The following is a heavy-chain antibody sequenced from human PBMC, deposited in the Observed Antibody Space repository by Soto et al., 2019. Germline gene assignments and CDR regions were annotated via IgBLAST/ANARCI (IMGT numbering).Heavy chain of an antibody. D-gene: IGHD3-10*01. J-gene: IGHJ4*02. CDR2: IYSSGST. V-gene: IGHV4-59*01. CDR3: ARTPTYGSGSSFDY. CDR1: SGSISSYY. Sequence: SETLSLTCTVSSGSISSYYWNWIRQPPGRGLEWIGYIYSSGSTKYNPSLKSRVTISVDTSKNQFSLNLSSVTAADTAVYYCARTPTYGSGSSFDYWGQGTLVTVSS.